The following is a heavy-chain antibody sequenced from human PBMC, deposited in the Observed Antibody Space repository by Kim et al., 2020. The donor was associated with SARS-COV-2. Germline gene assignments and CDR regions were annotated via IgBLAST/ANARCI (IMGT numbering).Heavy chain of an antibody. V-gene: IGHV3-74*01. CDR3: ARGSSGSYPRAFDV. J-gene: IGHJ3*01. Sequence: ADYVKARITISRDNDKNTLYLQVNRLRAEDTAVYYCARGSSGSYPRAFDVWGQGTMVTVSS. D-gene: IGHD1-26*01.